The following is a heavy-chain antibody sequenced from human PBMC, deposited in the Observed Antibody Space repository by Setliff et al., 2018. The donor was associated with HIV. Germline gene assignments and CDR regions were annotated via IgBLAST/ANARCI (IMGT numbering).Heavy chain of an antibody. CDR1: GGTFSSYG. D-gene: IGHD6-13*01. CDR3: ARVGHSSSYHYYGMDV. CDR2: IIPMFGTG. Sequence: SVNVSCKTSGGTFSSYGISWVRQAPGQGLEWMGGIIPMFGTGFYAQKFQGRVTITTDGSRSTAYMQLRSLSSEDTAVFYCARVGHSSSYHYYGMDVWGQGTTVTVSS. V-gene: IGHV1-69*05. J-gene: IGHJ6*02.